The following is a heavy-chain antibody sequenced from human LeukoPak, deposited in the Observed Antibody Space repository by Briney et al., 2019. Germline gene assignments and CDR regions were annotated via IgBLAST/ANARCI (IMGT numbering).Heavy chain of an antibody. V-gene: IGHV3-48*02. CDR3: TLYYYDSSGYPSFDF. Sequence: ETLSLTCAVYGGSFSGYYWSWVRQTPGKGLEWVSYISASSGTIYYADSVKGRFTVSRDYAKNSLYLQMSGLRDEDTAVYYCTLYYYDSSGYPSFDFWGQGTLVTVSS. CDR1: GGSFSGYY. J-gene: IGHJ4*02. CDR2: ISASSGTI. D-gene: IGHD3-22*01.